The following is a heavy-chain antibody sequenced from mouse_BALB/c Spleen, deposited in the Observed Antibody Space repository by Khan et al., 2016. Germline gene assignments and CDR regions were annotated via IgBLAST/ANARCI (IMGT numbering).Heavy chain of an antibody. J-gene: IGHJ4*01. CDR1: GYTFTSYW. CDR2: IYPGDGDT. D-gene: IGHD2-1*01. CDR3: ARGDDGNYDYAMDY. Sequence: QVQLQQSGAELARHGASVKLSCKASGYTFTSYWMQWVKQRPGQGLEWIGAIYPGDGDTRYTQKFKGKATLTADKSSSTAYMQLSSLASEDSAVYYCARGDDGNYDYAMDYWGQGTSVTVSS. V-gene: IGHV1-87*01.